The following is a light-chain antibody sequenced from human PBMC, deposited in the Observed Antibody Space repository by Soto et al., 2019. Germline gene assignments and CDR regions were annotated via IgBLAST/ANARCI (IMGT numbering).Light chain of an antibody. CDR1: QSVSSN. Sequence: EIVMTQSPATLSVSPGERATPSCRASQSVSSNLAWYQQKPGQAPRLLIFVASTRATGLPARFSGSGSGTEFTLTISSLQSEDFAVYYCQQYNDLPRTFGQGTQVEIK. CDR2: VAS. CDR3: QQYNDLPRT. J-gene: IGKJ1*01. V-gene: IGKV3-15*01.